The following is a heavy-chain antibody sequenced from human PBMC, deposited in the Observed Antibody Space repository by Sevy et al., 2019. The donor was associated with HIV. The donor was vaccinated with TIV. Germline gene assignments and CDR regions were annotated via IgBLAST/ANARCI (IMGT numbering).Heavy chain of an antibody. CDR1: GFTFSSYS. CDR2: ISSSSSTI. D-gene: IGHD1-26*01. V-gene: IGHV3-48*02. CDR3: ARDGGARATRGYYYYYYMDV. Sequence: GGSLRLSCAASGFTFSSYSMNWVRQAPGKGLEWVSYISSSSSTIYYADSVKGRFTISRDNAKNSLYLQMNSLRDEDTAVYYCARDGGARATRGYYYYYYMDVWGKGTTVTVSS. J-gene: IGHJ6*03.